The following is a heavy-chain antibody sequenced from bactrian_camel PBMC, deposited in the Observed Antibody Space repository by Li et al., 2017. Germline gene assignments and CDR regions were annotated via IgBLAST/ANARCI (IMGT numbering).Heavy chain of an antibody. J-gene: IGHJ4*01. V-gene: IGHV3S6*01. CDR1: GFTLNDYS. D-gene: IGHD5*01. CDR2: INQVATVT. Sequence: HVQLVESGGGSVQAGGFLRLSCAASGFTLNDYSMNWVRQAPGKAHEWVAYINQVATVTYYADAVKGRFTVSQDHGKHILYLEMNSLTPEDTGMYYCAADPSRRVGYPTYTCAHSYWGQGTQVTVS. CDR3: AADPSRRVGYPTYTCAHSY.